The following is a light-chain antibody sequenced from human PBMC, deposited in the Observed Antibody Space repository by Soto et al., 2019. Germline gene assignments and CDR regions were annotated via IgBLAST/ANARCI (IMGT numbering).Light chain of an antibody. CDR3: QQYNSYSGT. Sequence: DIHLTQSPPTLSASVGDRVTITCRASQTISTWMAWYQQKPGKAPKLLVYDASTLQSGVASRFSGSGSGTEFTLTISSLQPDDFATYYCQQYNSYSGTFGPGTKVDIK. J-gene: IGKJ3*01. V-gene: IGKV1-5*01. CDR1: QTISTW. CDR2: DAS.